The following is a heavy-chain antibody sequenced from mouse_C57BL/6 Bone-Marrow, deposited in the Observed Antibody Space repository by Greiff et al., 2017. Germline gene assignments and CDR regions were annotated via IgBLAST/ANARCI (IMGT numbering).Heavy chain of an antibody. Sequence: EVQLQQSGPELVKPGASVKISCKASGYTFTDYYMNWVKQSHGKSLEWIGDINPNNGGTSYNQKFKGKATLTVDKSSSTAYMELRSLTSEDSAVYYCAGVWAMDYGGQGTSVTVSS. CDR3: AGVWAMDY. V-gene: IGHV1-26*01. J-gene: IGHJ4*01. CDR1: GYTFTDYY. CDR2: INPNNGGT.